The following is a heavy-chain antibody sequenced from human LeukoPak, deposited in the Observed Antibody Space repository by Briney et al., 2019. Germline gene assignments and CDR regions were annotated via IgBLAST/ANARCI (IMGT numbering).Heavy chain of an antibody. CDR2: ISYDGSNK. CDR3: ANGPHYNILTGFYKVRSHLDY. V-gene: IGHV3-30*18. Sequence: GGSLRLSCAASGFTLSNAWMNWVRQAPGKGLEWVAVISYDGSNKYYADSVKGRFTISRDNSKNTLFLQMNSLRSEDTALYYCANGPHYNILTGFYKVRSHLDYWGQGTLVTVSS. J-gene: IGHJ4*02. D-gene: IGHD3-9*01. CDR1: GFTLSNAW.